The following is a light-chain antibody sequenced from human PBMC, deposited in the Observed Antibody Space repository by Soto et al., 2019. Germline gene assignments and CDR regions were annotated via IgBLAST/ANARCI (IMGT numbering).Light chain of an antibody. V-gene: IGKV1-5*03. CDR3: QQYHSYSQT. Sequence: DIQMTQSPSSLSAFVGDRVTITCRASQSINSWLAWYQQKPGKAPKLLIYRASSLESGVPSRFSGSGSGTEFTLTISSLQPDDFATYYCQQYHSYSQTFGQGTKVEIK. CDR1: QSINSW. J-gene: IGKJ1*01. CDR2: RAS.